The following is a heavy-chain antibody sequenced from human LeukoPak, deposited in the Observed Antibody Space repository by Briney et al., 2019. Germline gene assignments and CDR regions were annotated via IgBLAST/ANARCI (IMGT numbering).Heavy chain of an antibody. CDR2: IYYSGNT. D-gene: IGHD1-26*01. V-gene: IGHV4-61*01. CDR1: GGSLSSGSYY. Sequence: SETLSLTCTVSGGSLSSGSYYWSWIRQPPGKGLEWIGYIYYSGNTNHNPSLKSRVTISVDTSKNQFSLKLSSVTAADTAVYYCARVRLKYSGSYYPDYWGQGTLVTVSS. J-gene: IGHJ4*02. CDR3: ARVRLKYSGSYYPDY.